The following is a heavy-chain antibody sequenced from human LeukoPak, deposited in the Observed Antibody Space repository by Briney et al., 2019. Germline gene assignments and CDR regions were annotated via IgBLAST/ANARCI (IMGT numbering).Heavy chain of an antibody. CDR2: IYYSGST. Sequence: SETLSLTCTVSGGSISSGGYYWSWIRQHPGKGLEWIGYIYYSGSTYYNPSLKSRVTISVDTSKNQFSLKLSSVTAADTAVYYCARTQQLVLDYWGQGTLVTVSS. V-gene: IGHV4-31*03. CDR3: ARTQQLVLDY. D-gene: IGHD6-13*01. CDR1: GGSISSGGYY. J-gene: IGHJ4*02.